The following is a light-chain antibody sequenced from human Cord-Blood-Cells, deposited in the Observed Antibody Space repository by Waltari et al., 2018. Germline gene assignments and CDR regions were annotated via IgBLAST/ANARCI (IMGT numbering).Light chain of an antibody. CDR2: AAS. CDR1: QSISSY. CDR3: QQSYSTPRT. Sequence: DHKMTQSPSSLSASVGDRVTLTCRASQSISSYLNWYQQKPGKAPKLLIYAASSLQSGVPSRFSGSGSGTDFTLTISSLQPEDFATYYCQQSYSTPRTFGQGTKVEIK. V-gene: IGKV1-39*01. J-gene: IGKJ1*01.